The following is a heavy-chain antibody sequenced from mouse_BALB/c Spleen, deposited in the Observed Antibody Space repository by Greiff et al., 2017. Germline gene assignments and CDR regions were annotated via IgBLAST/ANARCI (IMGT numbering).Heavy chain of an antibody. D-gene: IGHD1-1*01. CDR1: GFSLSRYS. J-gene: IGHJ3*01. V-gene: IGHV2-6-4*01. CDR2: IWGGGST. Sequence: VQRVESGPGLVAPSQSLSITCTVSGFSLSRYSVHWVRQPPGKGLEWLGMIWGGGSTDYNSALKSRLSISKDNSKSQVFLKMNSLQTDDTAMYYCARSPYGSSPWFAYWGQGTLVTVSA. CDR3: ARSPYGSSPWFAY.